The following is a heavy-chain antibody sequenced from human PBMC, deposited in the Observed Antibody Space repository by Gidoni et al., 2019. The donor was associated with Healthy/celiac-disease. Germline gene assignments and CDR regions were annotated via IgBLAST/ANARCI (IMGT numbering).Heavy chain of an antibody. CDR1: GFTFDDYA. J-gene: IGHJ4*02. CDR3: AKDTSWELLNGYYFDY. V-gene: IGHV3-9*01. Sequence: EVQLVESGGGLVQPGRSLRLSCAASGFTFDDYAMHWVRQAPGKGLEWVSGISWNRGSIGYADSVKGRFTISRDNAKNSLYLQMNSLRAEDTALYYCAKDTSWELLNGYYFDYWGQGTLVTVSS. CDR2: ISWNRGSI. D-gene: IGHD1-26*01.